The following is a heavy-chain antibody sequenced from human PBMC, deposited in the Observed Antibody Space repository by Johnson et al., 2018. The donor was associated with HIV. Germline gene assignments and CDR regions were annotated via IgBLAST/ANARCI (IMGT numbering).Heavy chain of an antibody. J-gene: IGHJ3*02. CDR3: ARDVLGDGTYPPDAFDI. D-gene: IGHD1-26*01. CDR1: TFTFSDYY. Sequence: VQLVESGGGLVQPGGSLRLSCAVSTFTFSDYYMRWIRQAPGKGLEWVSAISGSGGSTYYADSVKGRFTISRDNSKNTLYLQMNSLRAEDTAVYYCARDVLGDGTYPPDAFDIWGQGTMVTVSS. CDR2: ISGSGGST. V-gene: IGHV3-23*04.